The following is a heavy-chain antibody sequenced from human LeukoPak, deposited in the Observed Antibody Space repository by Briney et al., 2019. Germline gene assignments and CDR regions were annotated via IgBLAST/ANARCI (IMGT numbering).Heavy chain of an antibody. D-gene: IGHD6-19*01. CDR2: IYTSGST. J-gene: IGHJ4*02. CDR1: GGSISSYY. CDR3: AVSGVAGRGYFDY. V-gene: IGHV4-4*07. Sequence: PSETLSLTCTVSGGSISSYYWSWIRQPPGKGLEWIGRIYTSGSTNYNPSLKSRVTMSVDTSKNQFSLKLSSVTAADTAVYYCAVSGVAGRGYFDYWGQGTLVTVSS.